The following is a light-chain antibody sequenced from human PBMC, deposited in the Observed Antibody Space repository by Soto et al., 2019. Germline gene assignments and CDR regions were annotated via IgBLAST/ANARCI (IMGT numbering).Light chain of an antibody. CDR2: EVN. V-gene: IGLV2-23*02. CDR3: GPSAGGATGA. J-gene: IGLJ3*02. Sequence: QSALTQPASVSGSPGQSITISCTGTRSDVGNYNLVSWYQQHPGKAPKLMIYEVNKRPSGVSNRFSGSKSGNTASLTISGLQKEEGADYYCGPSAGGATGAFAGGTKRPAL. CDR1: RSDVGNYNL.